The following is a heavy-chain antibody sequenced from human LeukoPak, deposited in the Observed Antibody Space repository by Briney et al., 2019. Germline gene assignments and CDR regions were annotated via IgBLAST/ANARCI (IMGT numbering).Heavy chain of an antibody. CDR1: GFTFSSYA. CDR3: AKGLYDSSGYPYNFDY. J-gene: IGHJ4*02. Sequence: GGSLRLSCAASGFTFSSYAMSWVRQAPGKGLERVSAISGSGGSTYCADSVKGRFTISRDNSKNTLYLQMNSLRAEDTAVYYCAKGLYDSSGYPYNFDYWGQGTLVTVSS. V-gene: IGHV3-23*01. D-gene: IGHD3-22*01. CDR2: ISGSGGST.